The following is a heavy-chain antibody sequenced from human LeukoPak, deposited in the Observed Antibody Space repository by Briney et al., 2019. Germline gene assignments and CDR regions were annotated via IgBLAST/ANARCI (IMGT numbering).Heavy chain of an antibody. V-gene: IGHV3-43D*03. J-gene: IGHJ4*02. CDR3: ARDDGSYSRSPGFDS. CDR2: ISWDGGST. CDR1: GFTFDDYA. Sequence: GGSLRLSCAASGFTFDDYAMHWVRQAPGKGLEWVSLISWDGGSTYYADSVKGRFTISRDNSKNSLYLQMNSLRAEDTALYYCARDDGSYSRSPGFDSWGQGTLVTVSS. D-gene: IGHD1-26*01.